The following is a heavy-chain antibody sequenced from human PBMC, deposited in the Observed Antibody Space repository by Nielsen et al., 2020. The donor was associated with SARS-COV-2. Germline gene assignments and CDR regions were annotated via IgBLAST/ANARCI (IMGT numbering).Heavy chain of an antibody. D-gene: IGHD3-10*01. CDR1: GFTFDDYA. Sequence: SLKISCAASGFTFDDYAVHLVRQAPGKGLEWVSGISWNSGSIGYADSVKGRFTISRDNAKNSLYLQMNSLRAEDTALYYCANSPTYGSGSYNYGMDVWGQGTTVTVSS. V-gene: IGHV3-9*01. CDR3: ANSPTYGSGSYNYGMDV. CDR2: ISWNSGSI. J-gene: IGHJ6*02.